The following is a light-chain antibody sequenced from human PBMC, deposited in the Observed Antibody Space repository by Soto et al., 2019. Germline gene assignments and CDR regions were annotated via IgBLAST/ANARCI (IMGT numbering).Light chain of an antibody. J-gene: IGKJ1*01. CDR1: QTVGVR. Sequence: ESKSTQSPANVASSGGEGAPLSCRASQTVGVRLAWYQHKPGQAPRLIIYEASNRAAGIPARFSGSGSGTDFTLTITSLEPEDFAFYYCHQRQRWPRTFGQGTKVDIK. V-gene: IGKV3-11*01. CDR2: EAS. CDR3: HQRQRWPRT.